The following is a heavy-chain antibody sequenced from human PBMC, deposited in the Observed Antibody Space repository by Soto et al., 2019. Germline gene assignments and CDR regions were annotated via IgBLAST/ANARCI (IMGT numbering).Heavy chain of an antibody. Sequence: GGSLRLSCAASGFTFSSYDMHWVRQATGKGLEWVSAIGTAGDTYYPGSVKGRFTISRENAKNSLYLQMNSLRAGDTAVYYCARALSLRAYYGMDVWGQGTTVTVS. CDR1: GFTFSSYD. V-gene: IGHV3-13*01. CDR2: IGTAGDT. J-gene: IGHJ6*02. D-gene: IGHD3-10*01. CDR3: ARALSLRAYYGMDV.